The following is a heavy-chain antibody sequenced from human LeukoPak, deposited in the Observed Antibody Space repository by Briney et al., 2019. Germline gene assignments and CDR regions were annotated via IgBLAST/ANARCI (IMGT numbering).Heavy chain of an antibody. CDR1: GFTFSSYT. CDR2: IRYDGSNK. CDR3: AKEGYYDILTGYYWMYYFDY. V-gene: IGHV3-30*02. J-gene: IGHJ4*02. Sequence: GGSLRLSCAASGFTFSSYTMHWVRQAPGKGLEWVAFIRYDGSNKYYADSVKGRFTISRDNSKNTLYLQMNSLRAEDTAVYYCAKEGYYDILTGYYWMYYFDYWGQGTLVTVSS. D-gene: IGHD3-9*01.